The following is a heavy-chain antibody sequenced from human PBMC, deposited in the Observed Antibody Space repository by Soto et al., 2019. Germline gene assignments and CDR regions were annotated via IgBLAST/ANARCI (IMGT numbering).Heavy chain of an antibody. J-gene: IGHJ4*02. CDR2: ISYDGSNT. CDR1: GFTFSSYG. CDR3: AKDIVRYTYGACDY. Sequence: QVQLVESGGAVVQPGKSLRLSCAASGFTFSSYGMYWVRQAPGKGLERVAAISYDGSNTYHADSVKGRFTISRDNSKNTLYLQMNSLRAEDTAVYYCAKDIVRYTYGACDYWGQGALVTVSS. V-gene: IGHV3-30*18. D-gene: IGHD5-18*01.